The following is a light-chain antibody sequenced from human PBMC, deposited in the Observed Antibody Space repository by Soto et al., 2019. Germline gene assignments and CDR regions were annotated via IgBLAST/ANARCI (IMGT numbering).Light chain of an antibody. J-gene: IGKJ5*01. V-gene: IGKV3-20*01. CDR1: QSVNSNY. Sequence: ENVLTQSPGTLSLSPGERATLSCRASQSVNSNYLAWYQQKPGQAPRLLMYVASVRAAGVPDRFSGSGSGADFTLTINRLEPEDFAVYYCQQYATSPITFGQGTRLDIK. CDR3: QQYATSPIT. CDR2: VAS.